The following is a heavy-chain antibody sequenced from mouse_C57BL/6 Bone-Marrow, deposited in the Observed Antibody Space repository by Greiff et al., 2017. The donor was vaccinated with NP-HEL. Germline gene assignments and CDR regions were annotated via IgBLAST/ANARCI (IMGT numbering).Heavy chain of an antibody. V-gene: IGHV1-80*01. D-gene: IGHD1-1*01. J-gene: IGHJ1*03. CDR2: IYPGDGDT. CDR1: GYAFSSYW. Sequence: QVQLKESGAELVKPGASVKISCKASGYAFSSYWMNWVKQRPGKGLEWIGQIYPGDGDTNYNGKFKGKATLTADKSSSTAYMQLSSLTSEDSAVYFCARPITTVVAWYFEVWGTGTTVTGSS. CDR3: ARPITTVVAWYFEV.